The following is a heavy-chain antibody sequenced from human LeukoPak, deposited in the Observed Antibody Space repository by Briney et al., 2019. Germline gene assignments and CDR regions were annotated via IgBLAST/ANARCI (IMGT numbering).Heavy chain of an antibody. Sequence: GGSLRLSCAASGFTFDDYGMSWVRQAPGKGLEWVSGINWNGGSTGYADSVKGRSTISRDNAKNSLYLQMNSLRAEDTALYYCARDGVEYSSPRGFDPWGEGTLVTVSS. D-gene: IGHD6-6*01. CDR2: INWNGGST. J-gene: IGHJ5*02. V-gene: IGHV3-20*04. CDR1: GFTFDDYG. CDR3: ARDGVEYSSPRGFDP.